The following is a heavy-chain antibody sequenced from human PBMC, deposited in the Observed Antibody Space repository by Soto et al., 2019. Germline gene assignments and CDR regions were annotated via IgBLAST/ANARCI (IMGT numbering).Heavy chain of an antibody. D-gene: IGHD3-22*01. CDR3: AGGWYYYDSSGCDGYCYYYGMDV. Sequence: ASVKVSCKASGYTFTSYAMHWVRQAPGQRLEWMGWINAGNGNTKYSQKFQGRVTITRDTSASTAYMELSSLRSEDTAVYYCAGGWYYYDSSGCDGYCYYYGMDVWGQGTTVTVSS. V-gene: IGHV1-3*01. J-gene: IGHJ6*02. CDR2: INAGNGNT. CDR1: GYTFTSYA.